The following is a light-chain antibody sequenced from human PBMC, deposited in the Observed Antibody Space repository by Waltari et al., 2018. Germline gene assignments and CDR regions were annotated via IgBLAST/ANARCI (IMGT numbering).Light chain of an antibody. CDR3: QQHNTYSS. J-gene: IGKJ2*03. CDR2: KAS. CDR1: QSISNY. V-gene: IGKV1-5*03. Sequence: DIQMTQSPSTLSASVGDTITITCRASQSISNYLAWYQQKPGKAPKLLIYKASSSGSGVPSRFSGSGSGTEFTLTISSLQPDDFATYYCQQHNTYSSFGQGTKLEIK.